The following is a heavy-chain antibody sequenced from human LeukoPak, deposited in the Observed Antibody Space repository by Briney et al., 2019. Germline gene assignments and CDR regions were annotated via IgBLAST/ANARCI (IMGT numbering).Heavy chain of an antibody. V-gene: IGHV3-7*01. J-gene: IGHJ3*02. D-gene: IGHD6-13*01. Sequence: GGSLRLSCAASGFMFSSYWMSWVRQAPGKGLEWVADIKEDGSEKSYVDSVKGRFTISRDNAKNSLYLQMNSLRAEDTAVYYCARDRSSWRTNAFDIWGQGTMVTVSS. CDR2: IKEDGSEK. CDR1: GFMFSSYW. CDR3: ARDRSSWRTNAFDI.